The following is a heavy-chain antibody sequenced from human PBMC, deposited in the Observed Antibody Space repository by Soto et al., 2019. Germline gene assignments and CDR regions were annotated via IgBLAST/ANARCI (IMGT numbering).Heavy chain of an antibody. Sequence: QVQLQESGPGLVKPSQTLSLTCTVSGGSISSGDYYWSWIRQPPGKGLEWIGYIYYSGSTYYNPSLQSRVTISVDTSKNKFSLKLSSVTAADTAVYYCASILSYSGSYADWYFDLWGRGTLVTVSS. CDR1: GGSISSGDYY. CDR2: IYYSGST. D-gene: IGHD1-26*01. J-gene: IGHJ2*01. V-gene: IGHV4-30-4*01. CDR3: ASILSYSGSYADWYFDL.